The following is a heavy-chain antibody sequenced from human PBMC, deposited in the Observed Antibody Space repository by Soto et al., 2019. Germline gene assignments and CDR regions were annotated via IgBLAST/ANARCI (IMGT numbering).Heavy chain of an antibody. V-gene: IGHV4-30-2*01. CDR1: GGSISSGVCS. CDR3: ARVPGP. CDR2: IYHSGST. Sequence: TLSLTCAVSGGSISSGVCSWSWIRQPPGKGLEWIGYIYHSGSTYYNPSLKSRVTISVDRSKNQFSLKLSSVTAADTAVYYCARVPGPWGQGTLVTVSS. J-gene: IGHJ5*02.